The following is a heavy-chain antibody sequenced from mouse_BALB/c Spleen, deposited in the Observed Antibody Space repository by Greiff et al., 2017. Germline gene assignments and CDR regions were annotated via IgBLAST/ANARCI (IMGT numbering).Heavy chain of an antibody. CDR1: GFNIKDTY. CDR2: IDPANGNT. Sequence: EVQLQESGAELVKPGASVKLSCTASGFNIKDTYMHWVKQRPEQGLEWIGRIDPANGNTKYDPKFQGKATITADTSSNTAYLQLSSLTSEDTAVYYCARYDYEAMDYWGQGTSVTVSS. V-gene: IGHV14-3*02. J-gene: IGHJ4*01. CDR3: ARYDYEAMDY. D-gene: IGHD1-1*02.